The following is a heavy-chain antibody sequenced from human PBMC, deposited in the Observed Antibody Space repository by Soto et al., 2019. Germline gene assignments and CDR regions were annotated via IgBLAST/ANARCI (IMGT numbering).Heavy chain of an antibody. J-gene: IGHJ3*02. Sequence: GASVKVSCKASGGTFSSYAISWVRQAPGQGLEWMGGIIPIFGTANYAQKFQGRVTITADESTSTAYMELSSLRSEDTAVYYCARGGYCSGGSCSPVGAFEIWGQGTMVTVSS. CDR3: ARGGYCSGGSCSPVGAFEI. CDR2: IIPIFGTA. V-gene: IGHV1-69*13. D-gene: IGHD2-15*01. CDR1: GGTFSSYA.